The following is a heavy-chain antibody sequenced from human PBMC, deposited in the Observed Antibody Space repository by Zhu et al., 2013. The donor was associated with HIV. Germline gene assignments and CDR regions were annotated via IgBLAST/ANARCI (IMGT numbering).Heavy chain of an antibody. CDR1: GYTFTSYG. D-gene: IGHD2-2*01. Sequence: QVQLVQSGAEVKKPGASVKVSCKASGYTFTSYGISWVRQAPGQGLEWMGWISAYNGNTNYAQKLQGRVTMTTDTSTSTAYMELRSLRSDDTAVYYCASSDIVVVNYYYYYGMDVWGQGTTVTVSS. CDR3: ASSDIVVVNYYYYYGMDV. CDR2: ISAYNGNT. J-gene: IGHJ6*02. V-gene: IGHV1-18*01.